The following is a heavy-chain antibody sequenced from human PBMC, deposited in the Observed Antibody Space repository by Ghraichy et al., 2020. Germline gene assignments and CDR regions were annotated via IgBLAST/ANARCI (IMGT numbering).Heavy chain of an antibody. V-gene: IGHV3-7*01. Sequence: CAASGFAYSSYWMNWVRQAPGKGLEWVAYIKYDGSAEYYVDSVKGRFGISRDNAKNSLFLQMNSLRAEDTAVYYCARGWGRFDYWGQGTLVTVSS. CDR2: IKYDGSAE. J-gene: IGHJ4*02. CDR1: GFAYSSYW. CDR3: ARGWGRFDY. D-gene: IGHD2-21*02.